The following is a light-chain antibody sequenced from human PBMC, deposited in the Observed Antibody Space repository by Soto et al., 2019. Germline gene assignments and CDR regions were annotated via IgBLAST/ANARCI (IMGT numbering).Light chain of an antibody. CDR2: GAS. CDR3: QQYDNWPLT. Sequence: EIMMTQSPVTLSVSPGERATLSCRASQSVSSNLAWYQQKPGQAPRLLIYGASTRATGIPATFSGSGSGTDFSLTISSLQSEDFAVYYCQQYDNWPLTFGQGTKVEIK. CDR1: QSVSSN. J-gene: IGKJ1*01. V-gene: IGKV3-15*01.